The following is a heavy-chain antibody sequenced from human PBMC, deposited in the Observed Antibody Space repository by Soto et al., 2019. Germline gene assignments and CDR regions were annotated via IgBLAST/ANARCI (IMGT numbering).Heavy chain of an antibody. CDR3: AREQELGSYYYGMDV. CDR2: INPSGGST. Sequence: ASVKVSCKASGYTFTSYYMHWVRQAPGQGLEWMGIINPSGGSTSYAQKFQGRVTMTRDTSTSTVYMELSSLRSEDTAVYYCAREQELGSYYYGMDVWGQGTTVTVSS. CDR1: GYTFTSYY. J-gene: IGHJ6*02. V-gene: IGHV1-46*01. D-gene: IGHD7-27*01.